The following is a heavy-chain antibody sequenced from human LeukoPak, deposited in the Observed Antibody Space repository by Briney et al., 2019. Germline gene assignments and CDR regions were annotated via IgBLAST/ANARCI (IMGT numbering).Heavy chain of an antibody. CDR2: ISGSGGST. D-gene: IGHD3-22*01. V-gene: IGHV3-23*01. CDR1: GFTFSSYA. CDR3: AKDLYDSSGYYYGGALDY. J-gene: IGHJ4*02. Sequence: GGSLRLSCAASGFTFSSYAMSWVRQAPGKGLEWVSAISGSGGSTYYADSVKGRFTISRDNSKNTLYLQMNGLRAEDTAVYYCAKDLYDSSGYYYGGALDYWGQGTLVTVSS.